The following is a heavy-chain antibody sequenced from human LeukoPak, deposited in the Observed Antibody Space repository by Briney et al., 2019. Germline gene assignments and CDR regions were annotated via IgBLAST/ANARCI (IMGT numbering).Heavy chain of an antibody. D-gene: IGHD3-16*01. V-gene: IGHV3-21*01. CDR1: GFTFSSYE. J-gene: IGHJ4*02. CDR2: INSDSSLM. CDR3: IRDLFDDYSLDY. Sequence: PGGSLMLFCSASGFTFSSYEMIWCRQDPGRELEWFSSINSDSSLMFYAESVKGRFTISRDNARNSLYLQMNSLRAEDTAVYYCIRDLFDDYSLDYWGQGALVTVSS.